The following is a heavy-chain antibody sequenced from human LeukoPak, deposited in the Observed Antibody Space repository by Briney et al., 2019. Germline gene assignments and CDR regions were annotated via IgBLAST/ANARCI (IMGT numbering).Heavy chain of an antibody. CDR2: INNDGSTT. J-gene: IGHJ4*02. D-gene: IGHD6-19*01. CDR3: ARTYSSFDY. V-gene: IGHV3-74*01. Sequence: GGSLRLSCAVSGFTFSSYWMHWVRQAPGKGLVWVSRINNDGSTTAYADSVKGRFTISRDNTKNTLYLQMNTLRAEDTAVYYFARTYSSFDYWGQGTLVTVSS. CDR1: GFTFSSYW.